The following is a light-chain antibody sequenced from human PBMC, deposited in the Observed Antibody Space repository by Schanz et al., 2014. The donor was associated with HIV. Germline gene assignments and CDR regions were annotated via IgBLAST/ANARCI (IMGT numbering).Light chain of an antibody. V-gene: IGLV2-8*01. J-gene: IGLJ1*01. CDR3: SSYAGSNILYV. CDR1: SSDVGGYNY. Sequence: QSALTQPPSASGSPGQSVTISCTGTSSDVGGYNYASWFQQHPGKAPKLMIYEVNKRPSGVPDRFSGSKSGNTASLTVSGLQAEDEAEYYCSSYAGSNILYVFGTGTKVTVL. CDR2: EVN.